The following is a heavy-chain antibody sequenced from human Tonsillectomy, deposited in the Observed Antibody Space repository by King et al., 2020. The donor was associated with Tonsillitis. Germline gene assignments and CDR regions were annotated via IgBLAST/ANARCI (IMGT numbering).Heavy chain of an antibody. CDR2: IYYSGST. Sequence: MQLQESGPGLVKPSETLSLTCTVSGGSISSDYWSWFRQPPGKGLEWIGYIYYSGSTNYNHSLKSRVTISVDTSKNQFSLKLRSVTAADTAMYYCAGGRFYESSGSYFYSWGQGTLVTVSS. J-gene: IGHJ4*02. CDR1: GGSISSDY. CDR3: AGGRFYESSGSYFYS. V-gene: IGHV4-59*01. D-gene: IGHD3-22*01.